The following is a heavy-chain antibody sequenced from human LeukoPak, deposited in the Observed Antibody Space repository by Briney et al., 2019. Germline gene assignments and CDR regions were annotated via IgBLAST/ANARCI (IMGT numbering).Heavy chain of an antibody. J-gene: IGHJ3*02. Sequence: PGGSLRLSCAASGFTFNAYTMHWVRQTPGKGLEWVARISNDGSNKYYTDSVKGRFTISRDSSKNTVYLQMNSLRTEDTALYYCARGFDTNAFDIWGQGTLVTVSS. V-gene: IGHV3-30*04. D-gene: IGHD3-3*01. CDR2: ISNDGSNK. CDR3: ARGFDTNAFDI. CDR1: GFTFNAYT.